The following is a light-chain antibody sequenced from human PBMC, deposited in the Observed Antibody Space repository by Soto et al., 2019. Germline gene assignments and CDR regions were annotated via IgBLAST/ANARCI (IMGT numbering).Light chain of an antibody. Sequence: DIQMTQCPATLSASVGDRFTITCVASQSVRSWLSWYQQKPGTAPKLLIFDAYRLESGVPSRFSGSASGTEFTLTISSLQPDDFATYYCQPYDNYPLTFGGGTKVDIK. CDR3: QPYDNYPLT. J-gene: IGKJ4*01. CDR1: QSVRSW. CDR2: DAY. V-gene: IGKV1-5*01.